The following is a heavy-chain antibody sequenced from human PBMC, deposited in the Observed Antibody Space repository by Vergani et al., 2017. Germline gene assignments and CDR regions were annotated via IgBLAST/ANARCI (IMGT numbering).Heavy chain of an antibody. CDR2: IWYDGSNK. V-gene: IGHV3-33*08. CDR1: GFTFSSYG. J-gene: IGHJ6*03. D-gene: IGHD3-3*01. Sequence: QVQLVESGGGVVQPGRSLRLSCAASGFTFSSYGMHWVRQAPGKGLEWVAVIWYDGSNKYYADSVKGRFTISRDNSKNTLYLQMNSLRAEDTAVYYCASAPLRCLEAPYYYYMDVWGKGTTVTVSS. CDR3: ASAPLRCLEAPYYYYMDV.